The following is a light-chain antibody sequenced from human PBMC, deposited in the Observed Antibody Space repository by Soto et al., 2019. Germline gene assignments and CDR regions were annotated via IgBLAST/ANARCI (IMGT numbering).Light chain of an antibody. CDR1: QSVSSSY. CDR3: QQYGSSRVFI. J-gene: IGKJ3*01. Sequence: EIVLTQSPGTLSLSPGERATLSCRASQSVSSSYLAWSQQTPGQAPRLLIYGASSRATGIPDRFSGSGSGTDFNLTIRRLEPEDLVGYYCQQYGSSRVFIFGPGTIVDIK. V-gene: IGKV3-20*01. CDR2: GAS.